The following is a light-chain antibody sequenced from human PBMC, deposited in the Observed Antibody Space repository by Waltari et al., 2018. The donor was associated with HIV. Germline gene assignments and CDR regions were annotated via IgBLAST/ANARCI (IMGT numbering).Light chain of an antibody. Sequence: SYELPQPPSVSVSPGQTARITSSGDALANQHAYWFQQKPGQAPDLVIYKDSKRPSGISERFAGSRSANTAMLTISGVQAEDEADYYCKSEESSSIWVFGGGTKLTVL. CDR2: KDS. V-gene: IGLV3-25*03. CDR1: ALANQH. J-gene: IGLJ3*02. CDR3: KSEESSSIWV.